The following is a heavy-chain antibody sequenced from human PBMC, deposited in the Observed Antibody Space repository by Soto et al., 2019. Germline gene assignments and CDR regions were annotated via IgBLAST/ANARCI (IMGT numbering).Heavy chain of an antibody. J-gene: IGHJ3*02. CDR1: GGSVSSGSYY. CDR2: IYYSGST. D-gene: IGHD1-26*01. CDR3: ARDPTETSLVGAKTGAFDI. V-gene: IGHV4-61*01. Sequence: QVQLQESGPGLVKPSETLSLTCTVSGGSVSSGSYYWSWIRQPLGKGLEWIGYIYYSGSTNYNPSLKSRVTISVDTSKNQFSLKLSSVTAADTAVYYCARDPTETSLVGAKTGAFDIWGQGTMVTVSS.